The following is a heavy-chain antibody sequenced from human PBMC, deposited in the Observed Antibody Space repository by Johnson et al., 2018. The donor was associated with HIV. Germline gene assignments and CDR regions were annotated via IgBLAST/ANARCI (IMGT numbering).Heavy chain of an antibody. CDR3: ARGVRGVIID. J-gene: IGHJ3*01. CDR2: IYSGGST. CDR1: GFTVSSNY. D-gene: IGHD3-10*01. Sequence: MQLVESGGGLIQPGGSLRLSCAASGFTVSSNYMSWVRQAPGKGLEWVSVIYSGGSTYYADSVKGRFTISRDSSKNTVYLQMNNLRAEDTAVYNCARGVRGVIIDWGQGTMVAVSS. V-gene: IGHV3-53*01.